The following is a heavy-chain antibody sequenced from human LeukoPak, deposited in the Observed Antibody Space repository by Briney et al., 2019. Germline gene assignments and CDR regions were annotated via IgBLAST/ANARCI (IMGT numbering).Heavy chain of an antibody. CDR2: ISWDGGST. CDR1: GFTFSSYS. Sequence: GGSPRLSCAASGFTFSSYSMNWVRQAPGKGLEWVSLISWDGGSTYYADSVKGRFTISRDNSKNSLYLQMNSLRTEDTALYYCAKDMGISSGWYGGIDYWGQGTLVTVSS. V-gene: IGHV3-43*01. D-gene: IGHD6-19*01. CDR3: AKDMGISSGWYGGIDY. J-gene: IGHJ4*02.